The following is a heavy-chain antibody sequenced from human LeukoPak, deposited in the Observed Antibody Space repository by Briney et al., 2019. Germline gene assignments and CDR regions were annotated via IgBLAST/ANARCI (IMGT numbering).Heavy chain of an antibody. V-gene: IGHV3-30*02. CDR3: AKGQELLHNYFDY. CDR2: IRYDGSNK. J-gene: IGHJ4*02. D-gene: IGHD2-15*01. Sequence: PGGSLRLSCAASGFTFSSYGMHWVRQAPGKGLEWVTFIRYDGSNKYYADSVKGRFTISRDNSKNTLYLQMNSLRAEDTAVYYCAKGQELLHNYFDYWGQGTLVTVSS. CDR1: GFTFSSYG.